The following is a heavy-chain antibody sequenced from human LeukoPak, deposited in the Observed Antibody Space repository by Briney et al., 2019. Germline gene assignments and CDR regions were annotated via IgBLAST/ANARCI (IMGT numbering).Heavy chain of an antibody. D-gene: IGHD2-2*01. Sequence: ASVKVSCKASGYTFTSYDINWVRQAPGQGLEWMGWINPNGGGTNYAQKFQGRVTMTRDTSISTAYMELSRLRSDDTAVYYCARDREVVPAATWFDPWGQGTLVTVSS. CDR3: ARDREVVPAATWFDP. CDR1: GYTFTSYD. V-gene: IGHV1-2*02. J-gene: IGHJ5*02. CDR2: INPNGGGT.